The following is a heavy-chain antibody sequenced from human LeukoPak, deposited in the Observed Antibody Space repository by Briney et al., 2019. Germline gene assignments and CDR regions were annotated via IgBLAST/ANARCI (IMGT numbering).Heavy chain of an antibody. V-gene: IGHV1-2*02. CDR2: INPNSGGT. CDR1: GYTFTGYY. CDR3: ARGFGVVSVADAFDI. J-gene: IGHJ3*02. D-gene: IGHD3-3*01. Sequence: ASVKVSCKASGYTFTGYYMHWVRQAPGQGLEWMGWINPNSGGTNYAQKFQGRVTMTRDTSISTAYMELSRLRSDDTAVYYCARGFGVVSVADAFDIWGQGTMVTVSS.